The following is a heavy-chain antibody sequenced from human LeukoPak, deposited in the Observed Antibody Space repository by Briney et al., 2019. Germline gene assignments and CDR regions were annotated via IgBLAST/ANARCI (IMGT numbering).Heavy chain of an antibody. V-gene: IGHV1-18*01. Sequence: ASVKVSCKASGYTLTNYGINLVRQAPGQGLEGTGWISAYNGNTNYAQKPQGRVTMTTDTSTSTAYMKLRSLRSDDTAVYYCARGAVDDFWSGYFDYWGQGTLVTVSS. J-gene: IGHJ4*02. CDR2: ISAYNGNT. CDR1: GYTLTNYG. D-gene: IGHD3-3*01. CDR3: ARGAVDDFWSGYFDY.